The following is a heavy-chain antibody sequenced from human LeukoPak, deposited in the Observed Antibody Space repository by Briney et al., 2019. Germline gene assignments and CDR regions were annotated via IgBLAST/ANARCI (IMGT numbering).Heavy chain of an antibody. Sequence: SETLSLTCTVSGGSISSSSYYWGWIRQPPGKGLEWIGIIYYSGSTYYNPSLKSRVTISVDTSNNQFSLKLSSVTAADTAVYYCARHYDASLIDYWGEGTLVTVSS. V-gene: IGHV4-39*01. CDR3: ARHYDASLIDY. CDR1: GGSISSSSYY. J-gene: IGHJ4*02. CDR2: IYYSGST. D-gene: IGHD3-3*01.